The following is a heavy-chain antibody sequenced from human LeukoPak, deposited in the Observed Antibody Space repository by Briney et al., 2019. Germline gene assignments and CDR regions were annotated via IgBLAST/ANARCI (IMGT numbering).Heavy chain of an antibody. J-gene: IGHJ5*02. Sequence: ASVTVSFTASGYTFTIYGISWVRQAPGQGLEWMGRISAYNGNTNYAQKLQGRVTMTTDTSTSTDYMDLRSLRSDDTAVYYCARFLSGSYYFLYNWFDPWGQGTLVTVSS. D-gene: IGHD1-26*01. CDR3: ARFLSGSYYFLYNWFDP. CDR1: GYTFTIYG. V-gene: IGHV1-18*01. CDR2: ISAYNGNT.